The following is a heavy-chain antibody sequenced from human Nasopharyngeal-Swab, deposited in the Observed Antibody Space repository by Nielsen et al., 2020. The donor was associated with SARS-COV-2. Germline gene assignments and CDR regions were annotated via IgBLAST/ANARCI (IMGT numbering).Heavy chain of an antibody. D-gene: IGHD3-10*01. CDR1: GFTFSSYS. V-gene: IGHV3-21*01. J-gene: IGHJ4*02. Sequence: GESLKISCAASGFTFSSYSMNWVRQPPGKGLEWVSSISSSSSYIYYADSVKGRFTISRDNAKNSLYLQMNSLRAEDTAVYYCARGDRSGSYYPDYWGQGTLVTVSS. CDR3: ARGDRSGSYYPDY. CDR2: ISSSSSYI.